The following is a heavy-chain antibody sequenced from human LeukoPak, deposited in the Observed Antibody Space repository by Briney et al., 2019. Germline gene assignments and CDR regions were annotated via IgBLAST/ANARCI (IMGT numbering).Heavy chain of an antibody. CDR2: IYYSGST. Sequence: SETLSLTCTVSGGSISSSSYYWGWIRQPPGKGLEWIGSIYYSGSTYYNPSLKSRVTISVDTSKNQFTLKLSSVTAADTAVYYCAREGRIAVAGEVGYYFDYWGQGTLVTVSS. CDR3: AREGRIAVAGEVGYYFDY. J-gene: IGHJ4*02. V-gene: IGHV4-39*02. D-gene: IGHD6-19*01. CDR1: GGSISSSSYY.